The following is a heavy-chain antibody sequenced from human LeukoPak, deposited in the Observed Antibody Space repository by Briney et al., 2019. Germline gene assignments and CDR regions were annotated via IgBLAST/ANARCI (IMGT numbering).Heavy chain of an antibody. D-gene: IGHD2-15*01. CDR2: ISGYNGDT. V-gene: IGHV1-18*01. CDR3: ARGGSGGSGGWFDP. CDR1: GYTFSDYG. Sequence: GASVKVSCKASGYTFSDYGINWVRQAPGQGLEWMGCISGYNGDTNYAQRLQGRVTMTTDTSTSTAYMELRTLRSDDTAVYYCARGGSGGSGGWFDPWGQGTRVTVSS. J-gene: IGHJ5*02.